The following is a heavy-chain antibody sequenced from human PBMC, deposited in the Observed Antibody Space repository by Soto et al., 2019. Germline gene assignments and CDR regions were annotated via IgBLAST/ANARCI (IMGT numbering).Heavy chain of an antibody. Sequence: GGSLRLSCAASGFTFSSYAVTWVRQAPGKGLEWVSLISGTGASTYYADSVKGRFTISRDNSKNMLYLQMNTLRAEDTAVYYCAKDRDILTGYSVFDYWGQGTLVTVSS. D-gene: IGHD3-9*01. V-gene: IGHV3-23*01. J-gene: IGHJ4*02. CDR3: AKDRDILTGYSVFDY. CDR1: GFTFSSYA. CDR2: ISGTGAST.